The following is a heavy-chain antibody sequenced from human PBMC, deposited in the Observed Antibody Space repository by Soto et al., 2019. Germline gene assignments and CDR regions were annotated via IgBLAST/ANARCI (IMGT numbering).Heavy chain of an antibody. CDR3: ARDGTLYDSSAYYYLY. CDR1: GGTFSRYT. D-gene: IGHD3-22*01. V-gene: IGHV1-69*01. J-gene: IGHJ4*02. CDR2: ITPMFGTP. Sequence: VKVSCKASGGTFSRYTITWVRQAPGQGLEWMGGITPMFGTPNYAQKFQGRVTITADESTSTAYMELSSLRSEDTAMYYCARDGTLYDSSAYYYLYWGQGTLVTVSS.